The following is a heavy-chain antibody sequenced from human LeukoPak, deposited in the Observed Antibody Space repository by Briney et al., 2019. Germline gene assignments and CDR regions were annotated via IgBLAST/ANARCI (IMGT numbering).Heavy chain of an antibody. D-gene: IGHD3-10*01. Sequence: ASVKVSCKASGYTFTGYFLHWVRQAPGQGLEWMAWINPNNGDTSYAQKFQGRVTVTRDTSINTAYMELTRLRSDDTAVYYCARFGAPQWSGPTLGINAFDIWGQGTMVTVSS. J-gene: IGHJ3*02. CDR3: ARFGAPQWSGPTLGINAFDI. CDR1: GYTFTGYF. V-gene: IGHV1-2*02. CDR2: INPNNGDT.